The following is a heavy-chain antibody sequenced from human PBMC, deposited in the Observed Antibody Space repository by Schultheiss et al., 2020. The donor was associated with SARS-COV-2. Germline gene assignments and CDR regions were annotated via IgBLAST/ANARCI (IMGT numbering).Heavy chain of an antibody. CDR3: ARDLRYGSVDY. CDR1: GGSISSGGYY. D-gene: IGHD3-10*01. Sequence: SETLSLTCTVSGGSISSGGYYWSWIRQHPGKGLEWIGYIYYSGSTYYNPSLKSRVTISVDTSKNQFSLKLSSVTAADTAVYYCARDLRYGSVDYWGQGTLVTVSS. V-gene: IGHV4-31*03. J-gene: IGHJ4*02. CDR2: IYYSGST.